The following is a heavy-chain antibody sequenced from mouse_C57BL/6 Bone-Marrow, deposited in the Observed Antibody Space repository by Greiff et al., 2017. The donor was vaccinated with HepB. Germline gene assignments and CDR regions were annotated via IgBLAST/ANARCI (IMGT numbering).Heavy chain of an antibody. CDR3: ARPHLIFYWGSSVIGY. D-gene: IGHD1-1*01. Sequence: EVQVVESGGGLVKPGGSLKLSCAASGFTFSSYAMSWVRQTPEKRLEWVATISDGGSYTYYPDNVKGRFTISRDNAKNNLYLQMSHLKSEQTAMSYCARPHLIFYWGSSVIGYGGQGKLVTVSA. V-gene: IGHV5-4*01. J-gene: IGHJ3*02. CDR1: GFTFSSYA. CDR2: ISDGGSYT.